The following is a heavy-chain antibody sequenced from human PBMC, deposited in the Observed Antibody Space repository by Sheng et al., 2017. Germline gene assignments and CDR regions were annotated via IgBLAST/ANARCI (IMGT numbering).Heavy chain of an antibody. V-gene: IGHV3-21*01. CDR2: ISSSSSYI. D-gene: IGHD1-26*01. Sequence: EVKLVESGGGLVKPGGSLRLSCAASGFTFSSYSMNWVRQAPGKGLEWVSSISSSSSYIYYADSVKGRFTISRDNAKNSLYLQMNSLRAEDTAVYYCARDAISGSYGSYYYYYGMDVWGQGTTVTVSS. J-gene: IGHJ6*02. CDR3: ARDAISGSYGSYYYYYGMDV. CDR1: GFTFSSYS.